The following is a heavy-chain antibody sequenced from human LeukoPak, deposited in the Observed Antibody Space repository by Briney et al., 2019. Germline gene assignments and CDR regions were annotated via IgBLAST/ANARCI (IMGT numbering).Heavy chain of an antibody. V-gene: IGHV4-39*01. J-gene: IGHJ6*03. CDR2: MYSSGGT. CDR1: GGSIISNTYY. CDR3: TRRTYSAYMDV. D-gene: IGHD1-7*01. Sequence: SETLSLTCTVSGGSIISNTYYWVWIRQPPGKGLEWIANMYSSGGTQYNPSLTNRVTISVDTSMNQSFLSLSSVTAADTAVYFCTRRTYSAYMDVWGQGTTVTVSS.